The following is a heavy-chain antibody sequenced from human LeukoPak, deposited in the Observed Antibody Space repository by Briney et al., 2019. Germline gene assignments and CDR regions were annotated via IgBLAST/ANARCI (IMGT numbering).Heavy chain of an antibody. CDR3: ARAGLSSGYYTDDAFDI. Sequence: ASVKVSCKASGYTFTDYYINWVRQAPGQGLEWIGWINPNSGGTNYAQKFQGRVTMTRDTSISTAYMELSRLRSDDTAVYYCARAGLSSGYYTDDAFDIWGQGTMVTVSS. CDR1: GYTFTDYY. V-gene: IGHV1-2*02. J-gene: IGHJ3*02. CDR2: INPNSGGT. D-gene: IGHD3-22*01.